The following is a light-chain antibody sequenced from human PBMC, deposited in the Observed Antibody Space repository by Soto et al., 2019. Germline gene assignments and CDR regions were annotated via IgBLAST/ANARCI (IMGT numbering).Light chain of an antibody. CDR1: QGIRND. CDR2: AAS. CDR3: LQDYNYPYT. J-gene: IGKJ2*01. V-gene: IGKV1-6*01. Sequence: AIQMTQSPSSLSTSVGDRVTITCRASQGIRNDLGWYQQKPGKAPKLLIYAASSLQSGVPSRFSGSGSGTDFTLTSSSLQSEDFATYYCLQDYNYPYTFGQGTKLEIK.